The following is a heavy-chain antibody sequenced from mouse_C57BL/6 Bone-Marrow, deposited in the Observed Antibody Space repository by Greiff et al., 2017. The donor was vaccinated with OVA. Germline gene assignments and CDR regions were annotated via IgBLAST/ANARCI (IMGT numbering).Heavy chain of an antibody. V-gene: IGHV1-81*01. D-gene: IGHD2-5*01. CDR2: IYPRSGNT. Sequence: VQLQQSGAELARPGASVKLSCKASGYTFTSYGISWVKQRTGQGLEWIGEIYPRSGNTYYNEKFKGKATLTADKSSSTAYVELRSLTSEDSAVYFCARYLYSNFYYYAMDYWGQGTSVTVSS. CDR3: ARYLYSNFYYYAMDY. CDR1: GYTFTSYG. J-gene: IGHJ4*01.